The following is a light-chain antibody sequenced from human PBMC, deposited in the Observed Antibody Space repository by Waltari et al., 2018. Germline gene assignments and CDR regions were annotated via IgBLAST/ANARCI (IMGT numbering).Light chain of an antibody. J-gene: IGKJ1*01. CDR2: WAS. CDR3: QQYYSSRT. CDR1: QSVLYSSNNKNY. Sequence: DIVMTQSPDSLAVSLGERATINCKSSQSVLYSSNNKNYLAWYQQKPGQPPKLLIYWASNRESGVPDRFSGSGSGTDFTLTIGSLQAEDVAVYYCQQYYSSRTFGQGTKVEIK. V-gene: IGKV4-1*01.